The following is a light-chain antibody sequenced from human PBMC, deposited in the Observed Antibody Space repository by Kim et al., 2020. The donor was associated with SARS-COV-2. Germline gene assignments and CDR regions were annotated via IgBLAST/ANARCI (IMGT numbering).Light chain of an antibody. V-gene: IGKV1D-13*01. Sequence: GDRVTITFRASQAIISALAWYQQKPGKAPKVLVYAASTLQYGVPSRFSGIGSGTDFSLTISSLQTVDVATYYCQQFRNYPLTFGGGTTV. CDR3: QQFRNYPLT. CDR1: QAIISA. J-gene: IGKJ4*01. CDR2: AAS.